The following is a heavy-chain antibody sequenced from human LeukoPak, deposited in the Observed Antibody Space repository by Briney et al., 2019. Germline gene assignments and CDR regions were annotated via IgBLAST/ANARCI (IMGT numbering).Heavy chain of an antibody. CDR1: GYSFTSYW. J-gene: IGHJ4*02. CDR3: ARLSSRYCGSTSCYGQPIDY. D-gene: IGHD2-2*01. Sequence: GESLQISCKGSGYSFTSYWIGWVRQMPGKGLEWMGIIYPGDSDTRYSPSFQGQVTISADKSISTAYLQWSSLKASDTAMYYCARLSSRYCGSTSCYGQPIDYWGQGTLVTVSS. CDR2: IYPGDSDT. V-gene: IGHV5-51*01.